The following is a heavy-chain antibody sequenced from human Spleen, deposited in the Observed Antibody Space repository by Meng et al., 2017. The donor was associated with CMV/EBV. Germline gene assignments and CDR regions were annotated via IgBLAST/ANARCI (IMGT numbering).Heavy chain of an antibody. J-gene: IGHJ6*02. V-gene: IGHV4-34*01. CDR1: GGSFSGYY. Sequence: SETLSLTCAVYGGSFSGYYWSWIRQPPGKGLEWIGEINHSGSTNYNPSLKSRVTISVDTSKNQFSLKLSSVTAADTAVYYCARDYKWWGGTYYYYGMDVWGQGTTVTVSS. CDR2: INHSGST. CDR3: ARDYKWWGGTYYYYGMDV. D-gene: IGHD2-15*01.